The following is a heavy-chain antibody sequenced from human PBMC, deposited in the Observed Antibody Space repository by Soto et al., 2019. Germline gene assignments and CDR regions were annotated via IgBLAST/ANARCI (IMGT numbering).Heavy chain of an antibody. Sequence: EVQLVESGGGLVQPGRSLRLSCAASGFSFDDYAMHWVRQAPGKGLEWVSGIRWNSGSIGYADSVKGRCTISRDNAKNSLYLKMNSLRAEDTALYYCAKGGPYYSYYMDVWGKGTTVTVSS. J-gene: IGHJ6*03. CDR2: IRWNSGSI. V-gene: IGHV3-9*01. CDR1: GFSFDDYA. CDR3: AKGGPYYSYYMDV.